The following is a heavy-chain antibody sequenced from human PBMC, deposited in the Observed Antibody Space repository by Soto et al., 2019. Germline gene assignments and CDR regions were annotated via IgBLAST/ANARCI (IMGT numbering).Heavy chain of an antibody. CDR2: IKSKTDGGTT. J-gene: IGHJ6*03. D-gene: IGHD3-16*01. CDR3: TTGNQFGGYYYYMDV. Sequence: EVQLVESGGGLVKPGGSLRLSCAASGFTFSNAWMSWVRQAPGKGLEWVGRIKSKTDGGTTDYAAPVKGRFTISRDDSKNTLYLQMNSLKTEDTAVYYCTTGNQFGGYYYYMDVWGKGTTVTVSS. V-gene: IGHV3-15*01. CDR1: GFTFSNAW.